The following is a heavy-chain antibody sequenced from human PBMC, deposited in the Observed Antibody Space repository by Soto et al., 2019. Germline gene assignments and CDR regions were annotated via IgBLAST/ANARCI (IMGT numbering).Heavy chain of an antibody. CDR3: ARVYGSGSYYNVCFDP. CDR2: IYYSGST. D-gene: IGHD3-10*01. Sequence: PSETLSLTCTVSGGSISSGGYYWSWIRQHPGKGLEWIGYIYYSGSTYYNPSLKSRVTISVDTSKNQFSLKLSSVTAADTAVYYCARVYGSGSYYNVCFDPWGQGTLVTVSS. J-gene: IGHJ5*02. V-gene: IGHV4-31*03. CDR1: GGSISSGGYY.